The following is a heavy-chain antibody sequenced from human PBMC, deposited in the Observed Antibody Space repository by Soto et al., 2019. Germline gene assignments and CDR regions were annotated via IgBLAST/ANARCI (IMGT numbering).Heavy chain of an antibody. Sequence: GGSLRLSCAASGFTFSSYWMHWVRQAPGKGLEWVSRIEGDGSSTTSADSVKGRVTVSRDDARNTLYLQMSSLRADDTAIYYCAREGVDTAGFLDVWGQGTMVTVSS. CDR1: GFTFSSYW. CDR3: AREGVDTAGFLDV. J-gene: IGHJ3*01. V-gene: IGHV3-74*01. D-gene: IGHD6-13*01. CDR2: IEGDGSST.